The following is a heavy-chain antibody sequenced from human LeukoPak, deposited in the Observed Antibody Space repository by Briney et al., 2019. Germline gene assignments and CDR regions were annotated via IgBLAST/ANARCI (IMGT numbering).Heavy chain of an antibody. V-gene: IGHV4-34*01. Sequence: SETLSLTCAVYGGSFSGYYWNWIRQPPGKGLEWIGEINHSGSTNYNPSLRSRVTISVDTSKNQFSLKLSSVTAADTAVYYCARGLGSSWHYYYYYMDVWGKGTTVTVSS. CDR1: GGSFSGYY. CDR2: INHSGST. J-gene: IGHJ6*03. D-gene: IGHD6-13*01. CDR3: ARGLGSSWHYYYYYMDV.